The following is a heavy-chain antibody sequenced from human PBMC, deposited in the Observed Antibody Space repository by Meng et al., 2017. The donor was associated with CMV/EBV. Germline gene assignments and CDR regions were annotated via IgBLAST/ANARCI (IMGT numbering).Heavy chain of an antibody. Sequence: KVSCKGSGYRFTTYWIGWVRQMPGKGLEWMGIIYPGDPDTRYSPSFQGQVTISADKSIRSAYLQWSSLKASDTAMYYCARMGARLDYWGQGTLVTVSS. CDR3: ARMGARLDY. CDR2: IYPGDPDT. D-gene: IGHD1-26*01. CDR1: GYRFTTYW. J-gene: IGHJ4*02. V-gene: IGHV5-51*01.